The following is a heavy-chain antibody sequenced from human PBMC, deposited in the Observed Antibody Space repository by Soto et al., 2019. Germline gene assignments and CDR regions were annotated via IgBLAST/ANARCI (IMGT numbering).Heavy chain of an antibody. J-gene: IGHJ4*02. CDR2: ISGTGCTT. D-gene: IGHD6-25*01. V-gene: IGHV3-23*01. CDR1: EFTFSSYA. Sequence: PRLSCTASEFTFSSYAMSWVRQTPFKLLEWVSAISGTGCTTYYADSVKGRFTISRDNSRNTLHLQMNSLRAEDTAIYYCAKFFVETGGSSGWPWSFHFWGQGTLVTVSS. CDR3: AKFFVETGGSSGWPWSFHF.